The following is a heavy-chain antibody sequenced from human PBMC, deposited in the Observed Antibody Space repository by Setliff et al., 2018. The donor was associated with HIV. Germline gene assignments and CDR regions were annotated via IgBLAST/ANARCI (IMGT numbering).Heavy chain of an antibody. CDR2: IIPIFGTA. CDR3: ARDFSGQQLVGGWFDP. J-gene: IGHJ5*02. Sequence: GASVKVSCKASGGTFSSHVISWVRQAPGQGLEWMGGIIPIFGTANYAQKFQGRVTITADESTSTAYMELSSLRSDDTAVCYCARDFSGQQLVGGWFDPWGQGTLVTVSS. CDR1: GGTFSSHV. V-gene: IGHV1-69*13. D-gene: IGHD6-13*01.